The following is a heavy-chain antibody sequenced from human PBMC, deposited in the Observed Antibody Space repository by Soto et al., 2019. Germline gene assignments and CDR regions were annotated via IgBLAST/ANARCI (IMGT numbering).Heavy chain of an antibody. D-gene: IGHD3-10*01. CDR1: GFTFNNYA. V-gene: IGHV3-23*01. CDR3: AKGRGGSGSLDPRVDF. J-gene: IGHJ4*02. Sequence: EVQLLESGGGLVQPGGSLRLSCAASGFTFNNYAMNWVRQAPGKGLEWVSAISGGGDTTYYADSVKGRFTVSRDGSKNTLYLQMSSLRAEDTALYYCAKGRGGSGSLDPRVDFWGQGTLVTVSS. CDR2: ISGGGDTT.